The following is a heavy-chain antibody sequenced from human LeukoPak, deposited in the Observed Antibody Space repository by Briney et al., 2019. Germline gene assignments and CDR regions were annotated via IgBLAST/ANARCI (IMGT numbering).Heavy chain of an antibody. D-gene: IGHD3-22*01. V-gene: IGHV1-69*13. J-gene: IGHJ3*02. CDR2: IIPIFGTA. Sequence: SVKVSCKASGGTFISYAISWVRQAPGQGLEWMGGIIPIFGTANYAQKFQGRVTITADESTSTAYMELSSLRSEDTAVYYCARCPTYYYDSSGYTSDDAFDIWGQGTMVTVSS. CDR3: ARCPTYYYDSSGYTSDDAFDI. CDR1: GGTFISYA.